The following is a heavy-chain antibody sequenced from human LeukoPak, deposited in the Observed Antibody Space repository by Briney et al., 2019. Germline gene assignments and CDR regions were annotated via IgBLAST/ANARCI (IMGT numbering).Heavy chain of an antibody. CDR1: GYTFTSYD. D-gene: IGHD4-17*01. Sequence: GASVKVSCKASGYTFTSYDINWVRQATGQGLEWMGWMNPNSGNTGYAQKFQGRVTMTRNTSISTAYMELSSLRSEDTAVYYCARDRGNFYGDYPYYYYYYGMDVWGQGTTVTVSS. CDR2: MNPNSGNT. V-gene: IGHV1-8*01. J-gene: IGHJ6*02. CDR3: ARDRGNFYGDYPYYYYYYGMDV.